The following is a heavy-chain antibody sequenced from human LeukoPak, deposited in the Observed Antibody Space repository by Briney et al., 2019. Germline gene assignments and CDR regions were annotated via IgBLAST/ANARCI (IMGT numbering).Heavy chain of an antibody. D-gene: IGHD3-22*01. CDR2: INHSGST. CDR3: ARARRCYYDSSGYYYPYYYYGMDV. Sequence: SETLSLTCAVYGGSFSGYYWSWIRQPPGKGLEWIGEINHSGSTNYNPSLKSRVTISVDTSKNQFSLKLSSVTAADTAVYYCARARRCYYDSSGYYYPYYYYGMDVWGQGTTVTVSS. V-gene: IGHV4-34*01. J-gene: IGHJ6*02. CDR1: GGSFSGYY.